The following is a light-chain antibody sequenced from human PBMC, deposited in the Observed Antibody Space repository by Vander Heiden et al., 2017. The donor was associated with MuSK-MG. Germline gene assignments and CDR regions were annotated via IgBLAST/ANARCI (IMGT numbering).Light chain of an antibody. CDR1: QSISTY. J-gene: IGKJ2*01. Sequence: DIQMTQSPSSLSASVGDRVTITCRASQSISTYLNWYQQKPGKAHKLLIYSTSSLQSGVPSRFSGSGSGTDFTLTISSLQPEDFATYYCQQSYDTPHTFGQGTKLEIK. CDR3: QQSYDTPHT. CDR2: STS. V-gene: IGKV1-39*01.